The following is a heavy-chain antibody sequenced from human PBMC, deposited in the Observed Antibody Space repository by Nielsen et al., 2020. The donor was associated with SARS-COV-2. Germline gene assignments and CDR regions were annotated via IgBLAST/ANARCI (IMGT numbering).Heavy chain of an antibody. CDR2: IIPLLDIA. D-gene: IGHD3-3*01. J-gene: IGHJ4*02. Sequence: SVQVSCKASGGTFSSYTFSWVRQAPGQGLEWMGRIIPLLDIANYAQKFQGRVTITADKSTSTAYMELSSLRSEDTAVYYCARDGSHDFWSYSYFDYWGQGTLVTVSS. CDR1: GGTFSSYT. V-gene: IGHV1-69*04. CDR3: ARDGSHDFWSYSYFDY.